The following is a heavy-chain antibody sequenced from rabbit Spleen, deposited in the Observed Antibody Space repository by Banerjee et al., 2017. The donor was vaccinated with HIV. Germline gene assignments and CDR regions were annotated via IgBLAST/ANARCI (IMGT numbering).Heavy chain of an antibody. Sequence: QEKLVESGGDLVKPGASLTLTCTASGVSFSSGYWICWVRQAPGKGLEWIACIYAGSSGSTYYASWATGRFTITRSTSLNTVTLQLNSLTAADTATYFCARNYVNVFDPWGQGTLVTVS. V-gene: IGHV1S45*01. J-gene: IGHJ2*01. CDR1: GVSFSSGYW. D-gene: IGHD1-1*01. CDR3: ARNYVNVFDP. CDR2: IYAGSSGST.